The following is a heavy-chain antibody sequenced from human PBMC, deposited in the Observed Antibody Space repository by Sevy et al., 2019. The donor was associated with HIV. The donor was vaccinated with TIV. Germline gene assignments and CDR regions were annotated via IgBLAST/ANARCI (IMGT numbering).Heavy chain of an antibody. J-gene: IGHJ4*02. V-gene: IGHV3-30-3*01. CDR2: ISFNGNHE. CDR3: VRTAGLTGSYEY. D-gene: IGHD3-9*01. Sequence: GGSLRLSCAASGFTFTNSPTHWVRQAPGRGLEWVAIISFNGNHEFYADSVKGRFTISRDNSKSTLYLQMNSLRREDTAVYYCVRTAGLTGSYEYWGQGTQVTVSS. CDR1: GFTFTNSP.